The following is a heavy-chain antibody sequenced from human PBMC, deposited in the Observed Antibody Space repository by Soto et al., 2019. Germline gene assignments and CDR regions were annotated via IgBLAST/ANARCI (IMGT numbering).Heavy chain of an antibody. J-gene: IGHJ4*02. V-gene: IGHV1-69*01. CDR3: TRHRGYSSGYWGQDF. CDR1: GGAFGSYA. D-gene: IGHD5-12*01. Sequence: QVQLVQSGAEVKKPGSSVKVSCKASGGAFGSYAINWVRQAPGQGLEWMGGIIPMFETTNYAQRFQGRVTVTADESTSTVYLELTRLRSEDTGMYYCTRHRGYSSGYWGQDFWGQGNLVTVSS. CDR2: IIPMFETT.